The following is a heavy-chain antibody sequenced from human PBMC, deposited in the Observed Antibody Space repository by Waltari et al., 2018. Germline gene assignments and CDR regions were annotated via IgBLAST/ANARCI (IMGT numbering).Heavy chain of an antibody. D-gene: IGHD2-21*02. CDR1: GFTFDDYA. V-gene: IGHV3-9*03. CDR2: SSWNSGSM. Sequence: EVQLVESGGGLVQPGRSLRLSCAGSGFTFDDYAMHWVRQVPGKGLEWVSGSSWNSGSMVYADSVKGRFTISRDNAKNSLYLQMNSLRPEDMALYYCARGKDVTGIYYFDYWGQGTLVTVSS. J-gene: IGHJ4*02. CDR3: ARGKDVTGIYYFDY.